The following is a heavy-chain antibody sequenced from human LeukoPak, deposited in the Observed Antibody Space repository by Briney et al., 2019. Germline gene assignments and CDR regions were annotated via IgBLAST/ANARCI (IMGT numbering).Heavy chain of an antibody. CDR1: GFTFSSYI. V-gene: IGHV3-23*01. D-gene: IGHD6-13*01. Sequence: GGSLRLSCAASGFTFSSYIMSWVRQAPGKGLEWVSGFGSSGAITYYADSVKGRFTISRDNSKNTLYLQMNSLRAEDTAVYYCAKVAAAGKGYGMDVWGQGTTVTVSS. CDR3: AKVAAAGKGYGMDV. J-gene: IGHJ6*02. CDR2: FGSSGAIT.